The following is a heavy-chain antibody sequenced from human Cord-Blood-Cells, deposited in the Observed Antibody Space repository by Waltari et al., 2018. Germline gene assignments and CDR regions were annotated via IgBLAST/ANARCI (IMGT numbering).Heavy chain of an antibody. Sequence: QVQLQESGPGLVKPSQTLSLTCTVSGGSISSGSYYWSWIRQPAGKGLEWIGYIYTSGSTNYNPSLKSRVTISVDTSKHQFSLKLSSVTAADTAVYYCARDQGGSSSWYDAFDIWGQGTMVTVSS. CDR1: GGSISSGSYY. V-gene: IGHV4-61*09. CDR2: IYTSGST. CDR3: ARDQGGSSSWYDAFDI. D-gene: IGHD6-13*01. J-gene: IGHJ3*02.